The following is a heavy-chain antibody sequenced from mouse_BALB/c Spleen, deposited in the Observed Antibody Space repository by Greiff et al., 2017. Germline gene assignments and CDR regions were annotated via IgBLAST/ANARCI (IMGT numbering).Heavy chain of an antibody. J-gene: IGHJ3*01. CDR1: GFSLTSYG. CDR3: ATNGYDGGAWFAY. CDR2: IWAGGST. D-gene: IGHD2-2*01. Sequence: VQLQQSGPGLVAPSQSLSITCTVSGFSLTSYGVHWVRQPPGKGLEWLGVIWAGGSTNYNSALMSRLSISKDNSKSQVFLKMNSLQTDDTAMYYCATNGYDGGAWFAYWGQGTLVTVSA. V-gene: IGHV2-9*02.